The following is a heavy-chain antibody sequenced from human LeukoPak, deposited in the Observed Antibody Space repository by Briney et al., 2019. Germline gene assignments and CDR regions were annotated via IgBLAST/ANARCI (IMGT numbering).Heavy chain of an antibody. D-gene: IGHD2-21*01. Sequence: ASETLSLTCTVSGGSISSGSYYWSWIRQPAGKGLEWIGRMYTSGSTNYHPSLKSRVTISVDTSKNQFSLKLNSVTAADTAVYYCARDRTAIGGIYYWGQGTLVTVSS. V-gene: IGHV4-61*02. J-gene: IGHJ4*02. CDR2: MYTSGST. CDR1: GGSISSGSYY. CDR3: ARDRTAIGGIYY.